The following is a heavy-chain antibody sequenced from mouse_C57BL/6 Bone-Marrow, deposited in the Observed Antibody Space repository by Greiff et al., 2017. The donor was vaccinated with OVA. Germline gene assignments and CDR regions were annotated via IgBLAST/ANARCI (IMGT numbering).Heavy chain of an antibody. Sequence: EVMLVESGGGLVQPGGSLKLSCAASGFTFSDYYMYWVRQTPEKRLEWVAYISNGGGSTYYPDTVKGRFTISRDNAKNTLYLQMSRLKSEDTAMYYCARQDSLLAWFAYWGQGTLVTVSA. D-gene: IGHD2-1*01. CDR2: ISNGGGST. CDR1: GFTFSDYY. CDR3: ARQDSLLAWFAY. V-gene: IGHV5-12*01. J-gene: IGHJ3*01.